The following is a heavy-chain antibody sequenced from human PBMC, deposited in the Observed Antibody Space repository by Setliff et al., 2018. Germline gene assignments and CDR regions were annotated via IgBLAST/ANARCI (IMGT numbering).Heavy chain of an antibody. D-gene: IGHD6-13*01. CDR2: INAGNGNT. CDR1: GGTFSNYA. Sequence: ASVKVSCKASGGTFSNYAISWVRQAPGQGLEWMGWINAGNGNTKYSQKFQGRVTITRDTSASTAYMELSSLRSEDTAVYYCARVSSSWYLDYWGQGTLVTVSS. V-gene: IGHV1-3*01. J-gene: IGHJ4*02. CDR3: ARVSSSWYLDY.